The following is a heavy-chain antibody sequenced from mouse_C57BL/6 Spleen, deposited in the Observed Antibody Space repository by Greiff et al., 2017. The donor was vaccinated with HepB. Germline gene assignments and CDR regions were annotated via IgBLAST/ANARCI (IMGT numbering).Heavy chain of an antibody. J-gene: IGHJ1*03. CDR2: LSAGRSYT. D-gene: IGHD2-3*01. CDR1: GFTFSSYA. Sequence: EVQLVESGGGLVKPGGSLKLSCAASGFTFSSYALSWVRQTPEKRLEWVATLSAGRSYTYYTANVKGRFTLYRDTAKKNLYLQMSHLKSEDTAMYYGARDRDGYWYFDGWGTGTTVTVSS. CDR3: ARDRDGYWYFDG. V-gene: IGHV5-4*01.